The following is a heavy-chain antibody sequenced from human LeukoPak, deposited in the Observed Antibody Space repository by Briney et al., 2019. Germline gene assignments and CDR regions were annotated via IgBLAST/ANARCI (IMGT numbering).Heavy chain of an antibody. V-gene: IGHV4-59*01. D-gene: IGHD7-27*01. CDR3: ATNTGTVFDY. CDR2: VYYSGST. J-gene: IGHJ4*02. Sequence: GSLRLSCAASGFTFSSYGMSWIRQPPGKGLEWIGYVYYSGSTEYNPSLRSRVTISLEMSKHQFSLNVTSVTAADTAVYYCATNTGTVFDYWGQGALVTVSS. CDR1: GFTFSSYG.